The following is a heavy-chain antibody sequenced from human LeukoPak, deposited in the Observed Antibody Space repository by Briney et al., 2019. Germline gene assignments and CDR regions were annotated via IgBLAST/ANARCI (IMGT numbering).Heavy chain of an antibody. V-gene: IGHV1-46*01. D-gene: IGHD6-13*01. Sequence: GASVKVSCKASGYTFTSYYMHWVRQAPGQGLEWMGIINPSGGSTSYEQKFKGRVTMTRDTSTSTVYMELSSLRSEDTAVYYCARPRMVMGSSWPLFDYWGQGTLVTVSS. CDR2: INPSGGST. J-gene: IGHJ4*02. CDR3: ARPRMVMGSSWPLFDY. CDR1: GYTFTSYY.